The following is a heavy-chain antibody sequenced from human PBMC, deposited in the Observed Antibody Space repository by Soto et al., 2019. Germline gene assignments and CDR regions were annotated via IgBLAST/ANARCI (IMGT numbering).Heavy chain of an antibody. CDR3: AKDQGYYYYYGMDV. J-gene: IGHJ6*02. CDR2: ISGSGGST. CDR1: GFTFSSYA. V-gene: IGHV3-23*01. Sequence: EVQLLESGGGLLQPGGSLRLSCAASGFTFSSYAMSWVRQAPGKGLEWVSAISGSGGSTYYADSVKGRFTISRDNSKNTLYLQMNSLRAEDTAVYYCAKDQGYYYYYGMDVWGQGTTVTVSS.